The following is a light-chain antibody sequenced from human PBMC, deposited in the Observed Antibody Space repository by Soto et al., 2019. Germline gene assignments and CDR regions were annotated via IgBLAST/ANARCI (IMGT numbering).Light chain of an antibody. J-gene: IGLJ1*01. CDR2: EVS. CDR1: SSDVGAYDY. V-gene: IGLV2-14*03. CDR3: SSYTSSSTRV. Sequence: QCVLTQPASVSGAPGQAITISCTGTSSDVGAYDYVSWYQQHPDKAPKLMIYEVSNRPSGVSNRFSGSKSVNTATLTISGLQAEDEADYYCSSYTSSSTRVFGTGTKVTVL.